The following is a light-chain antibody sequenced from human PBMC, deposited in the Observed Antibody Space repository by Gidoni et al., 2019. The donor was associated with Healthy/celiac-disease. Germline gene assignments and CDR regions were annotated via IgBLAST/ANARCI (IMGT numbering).Light chain of an antibody. V-gene: IGKV3-15*01. CDR2: GSS. Sequence: EIVMTQSPATLSVSPGERATLSCRASQSVSSNLACYQQKPGQALRLLIYGSSTRATGIPARFSGSGSGTEFTLTISSLQSEDFAVYYCQQYNNWPPWTFGQGTKVEIK. J-gene: IGKJ1*01. CDR3: QQYNNWPPWT. CDR1: QSVSSN.